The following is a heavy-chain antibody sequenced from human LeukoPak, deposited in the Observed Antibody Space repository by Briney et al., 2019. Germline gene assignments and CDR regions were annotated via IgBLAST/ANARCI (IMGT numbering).Heavy chain of an antibody. J-gene: IGHJ6*03. CDR1: GFTVSSNY. V-gene: IGHV3-66*01. D-gene: IGHD3-9*01. CDR2: IYSGGST. Sequence: GGSLRLSCAASGFTVSSNYMSWVRQAPGKGLEWVSVIYSGGSTYYADSVKGRFTISRDNSKNTLYLQMNSLRAEDTAVYYCARDVSYDILTGYPSGYYMDVWAKGPRSPSP. CDR3: ARDVSYDILTGYPSGYYMDV.